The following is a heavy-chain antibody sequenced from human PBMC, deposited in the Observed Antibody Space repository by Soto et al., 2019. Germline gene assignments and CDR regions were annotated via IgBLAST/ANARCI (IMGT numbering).Heavy chain of an antibody. CDR1: GFTFGDYA. D-gene: IGHD3-3*01. Sequence: GGSLRLSCTASGFTFGDYAMSWFRQAPGKGLEWVGFIRSKAYGGKTEYAASVKGRFTISRDDSKRIAYLQMNSLKTEDTAAYYCSRETYYDFWSGYYIPYYYMDVWGKGTTVTVSS. J-gene: IGHJ6*03. V-gene: IGHV3-49*03. CDR2: IRSKAYGGKT. CDR3: SRETYYDFWSGYYIPYYYMDV.